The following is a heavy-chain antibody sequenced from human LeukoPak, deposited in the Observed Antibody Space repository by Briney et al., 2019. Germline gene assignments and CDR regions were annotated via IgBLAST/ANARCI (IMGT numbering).Heavy chain of an antibody. CDR3: ARGIYGSDPSYYYYYMDV. Sequence: PSETLSLTCTVSGGSISSYYWSWIRQPAGKGLEWIGRIYTSGSTNYNPSLKSRVTMSVDTSKNQFSLKLSSVTAADTAVYYCARGIYGSDPSYYYYYMDVWGKGTTVTISS. CDR2: IYTSGST. V-gene: IGHV4-4*07. J-gene: IGHJ6*03. CDR1: GGSISSYY. D-gene: IGHD3-10*01.